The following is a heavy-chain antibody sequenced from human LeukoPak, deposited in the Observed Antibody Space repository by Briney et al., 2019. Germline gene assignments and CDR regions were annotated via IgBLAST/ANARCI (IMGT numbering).Heavy chain of an antibody. V-gene: IGHV3-30*18. J-gene: IGHJ2*01. CDR2: TSYDGSNK. Sequence: PGGSLRLSCAASGFTFSSYGMHWVRQAPGRGLEWVAVTSYDGSNKYYADSVKGRFTISGDNSKNTLYLQMNSLRAEDTAVYYCAKDRGYCSGGSCYPDWYFDLWGRGTLVTVSS. D-gene: IGHD2-15*01. CDR3: AKDRGYCSGGSCYPDWYFDL. CDR1: GFTFSSYG.